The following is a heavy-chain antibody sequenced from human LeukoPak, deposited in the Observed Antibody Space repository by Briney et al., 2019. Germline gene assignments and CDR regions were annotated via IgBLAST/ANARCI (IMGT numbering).Heavy chain of an antibody. CDR2: IYSDGRT. D-gene: IGHD3-22*01. CDR3: ARNRQGTYYYDSSPDY. V-gene: IGHV3-53*01. J-gene: IGHJ4*02. Sequence: GGSLRLSCAASGFTVSTNYMSWVRQAPGKGLEWVSVIYSDGRTYYADSVKGRFTISRDNSKNTLYLQMNSLRAEDTAVYYCARNRQGTYYYDSSPDYWGQGTLVTVSS. CDR1: GFTVSTNY.